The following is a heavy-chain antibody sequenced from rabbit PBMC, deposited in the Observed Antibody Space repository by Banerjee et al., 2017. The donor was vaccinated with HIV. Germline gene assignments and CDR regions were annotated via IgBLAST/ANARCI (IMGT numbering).Heavy chain of an antibody. CDR1: GIDFSSYFY. V-gene: IGHV1S43*01. J-gene: IGHJ4*01. D-gene: IGHD3-1*01. CDR2: IYTASGST. CDR3: VRDTWHFNL. Sequence: QQQLEESGGGLVKPGGTLTLTCKASGIDFSSYFYMCWVRQAPGKGLELIACIYTASGSTWYANWAKGRFPFSSHNAQNTLYLQLNSLTAADTATYFCVRDTWHFNLWGPGTLVTVS.